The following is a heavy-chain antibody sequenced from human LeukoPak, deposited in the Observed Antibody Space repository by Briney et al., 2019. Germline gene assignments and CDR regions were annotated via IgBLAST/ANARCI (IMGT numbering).Heavy chain of an antibody. CDR2: ISGSGGST. J-gene: IGHJ4*02. CDR3: TRDMQGSRLYLVGSQND. Sequence: GGSLRLSCAASGFTFSSYGMSWVRQAPGKGLEWVSAISGSGGSTYYADSVKGRFTISRDNAMNTLYLQMNSLRAEDSALYYCTRDMQGSRLYLVGSQNDWGQGTLVTVSS. CDR1: GFTFSSYG. D-gene: IGHD1-26*01. V-gene: IGHV3-23*01.